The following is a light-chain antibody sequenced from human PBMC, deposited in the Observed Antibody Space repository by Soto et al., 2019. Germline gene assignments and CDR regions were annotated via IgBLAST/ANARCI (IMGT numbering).Light chain of an antibody. V-gene: IGKV1-27*01. CDR2: AAS. J-gene: IGKJ1*01. CDR3: QKYNSATPWT. Sequence: IQLTQSTSFLSASLGDRFTITCGASQGISSYLAWYQQKPGKVPKLLIYAASTLQSGVPSRFSGSGSGTDFTLTISSLQPEDVAPYYCQKYNSATPWTFGQGTKVDVK. CDR1: QGISSY.